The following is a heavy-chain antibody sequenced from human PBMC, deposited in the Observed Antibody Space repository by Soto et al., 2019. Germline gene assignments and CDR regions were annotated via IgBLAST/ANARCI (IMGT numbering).Heavy chain of an antibody. CDR2: IRTYNGDT. Sequence: ASVKVSCKTAGYTFSAYDIYWVRQAPGQGLEWMGWIRTYNGDTNYAQKFQTRVTMTTDKSTDTAYMDLKLSSLIAADTAVYYCARHSPPFFYGSGPWDVWGQGTTVTVSS. J-gene: IGHJ6*02. CDR3: ARHSPPFFYGSGPWDV. D-gene: IGHD3-10*01. V-gene: IGHV1-18*01. CDR1: GYTFSAYD.